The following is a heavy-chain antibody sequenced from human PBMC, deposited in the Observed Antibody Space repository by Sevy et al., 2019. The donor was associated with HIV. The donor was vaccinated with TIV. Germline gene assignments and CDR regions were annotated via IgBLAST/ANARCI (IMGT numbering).Heavy chain of an antibody. Sequence: GGSLRLSCAASGFTFSTHAMHWVRQAPGKGLEWVPIISYDGNIEYYPDSVKGRFTICRDDSKNTLYLQMNSLRSEDTALYYCARDLGYESTGYLPLFDNWGQGTLVTVSS. V-gene: IGHV3-30-3*01. CDR1: GFTFSTHA. CDR2: ISYDGNIE. CDR3: ARDLGYESTGYLPLFDN. J-gene: IGHJ4*02. D-gene: IGHD3-22*01.